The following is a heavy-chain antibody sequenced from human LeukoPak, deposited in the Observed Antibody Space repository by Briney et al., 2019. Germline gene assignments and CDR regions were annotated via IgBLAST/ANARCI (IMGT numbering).Heavy chain of an antibody. CDR1: GFTFSSFS. Sequence: SGGSLRLSCAASGFTFSSFSMNWVRQAPGKGLEWVSSINSGSNYIFYADSVRGRFTISRDNAKNSLYLQMNSLRAEDTAVYSCARPAMVDYWGQGTLVTVSS. CDR2: INSGSNYI. CDR3: ARPAMVDY. V-gene: IGHV3-21*01. J-gene: IGHJ4*02. D-gene: IGHD2-8*01.